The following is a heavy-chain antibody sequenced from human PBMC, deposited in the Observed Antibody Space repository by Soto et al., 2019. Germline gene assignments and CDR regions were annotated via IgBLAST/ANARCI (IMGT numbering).Heavy chain of an antibody. V-gene: IGHV3-21*01. CDR1: GFTFSSYS. CDR3: ARVTLGYCISTSCFYDY. J-gene: IGHJ4*02. D-gene: IGHD2-2*01. CDR2: ISSRSSYV. Sequence: EVQLVESGGGLVKPGGSLRLSCAASGFTFSSYSMNWVRQAPGKGLEWVSSISSRSSYVYYADSVKGRFTISRDNAKNSLYLQMNSLRAEDTAVYYCARVTLGYCISTSCFYDYWCQGSLVTVSS.